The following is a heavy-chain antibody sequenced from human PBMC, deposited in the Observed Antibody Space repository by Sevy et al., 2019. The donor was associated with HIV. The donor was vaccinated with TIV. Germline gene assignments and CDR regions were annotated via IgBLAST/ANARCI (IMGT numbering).Heavy chain of an antibody. V-gene: IGHV3-33*01. CDR3: ARDRVTIFGVVIYYYGMDV. J-gene: IGHJ6*02. CDR2: IWYDGSNK. CDR1: GFTFSSYG. Sequence: GGSLRLSCAASGFTFSSYGMHWVRQAPGKGLEWVAVIWYDGSNKYYADSVKGRFTISRDNSKNTLYLQMNGLRAEDTAVYYCARDRVTIFGVVIYYYGMDVWGQGTTVTVSS. D-gene: IGHD3-3*01.